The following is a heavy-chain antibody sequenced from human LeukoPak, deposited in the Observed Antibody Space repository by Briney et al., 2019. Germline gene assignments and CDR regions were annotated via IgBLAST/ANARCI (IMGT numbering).Heavy chain of an antibody. CDR3: ARRYYGVDY. CDR2: IRSSGSGK. CDR1: GXSLSSYE. D-gene: IGHD4-17*01. Sequence: PGESLRLSCAASGXSLSSYEMTWVRQAPGKGLEWVSFIRSSGSGKNYADSVKGRFTISRDNAKNSLYLQMNSLRADDTAVYYCARRYYGVDYWGQGTLVTVSS. J-gene: IGHJ4*02. V-gene: IGHV3-48*03.